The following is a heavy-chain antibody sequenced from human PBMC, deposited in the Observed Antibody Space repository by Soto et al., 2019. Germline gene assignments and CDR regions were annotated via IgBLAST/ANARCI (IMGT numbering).Heavy chain of an antibody. CDR2: LSDSGGST. CDR1: GFTFSSHA. D-gene: IGHD6-13*01. V-gene: IGHV3-23*01. Sequence: EVQLLESGGGLVQPGGSLRLSCTASGFTFSSHAMTWVRQAPGKGLEWVSGLSDSGGSTYYADSVKGRFTISRDNSMNTLYLQMNTLRAEDTAVYYCAEVSSGWYAGFFDLWGQGTLVTVSS. CDR3: AEVSSGWYAGFFDL. J-gene: IGHJ4*02.